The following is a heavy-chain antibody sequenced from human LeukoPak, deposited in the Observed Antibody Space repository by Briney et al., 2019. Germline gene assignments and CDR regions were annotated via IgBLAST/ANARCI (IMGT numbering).Heavy chain of an antibody. CDR3: ARQQDEYDILTPFDP. CDR2: IYYSGST. J-gene: IGHJ5*02. V-gene: IGHV4-59*08. D-gene: IGHD3-9*01. CDR1: GGSISSYY. Sequence: SETLSLTCTVSGGSISSYYWSWIRQPPGKGLEWIGYIYYSGSTNYNPSLKSRVTISVDTSKNQFSLKLSSVTAADTAVYYCARQQDEYDILTPFDPWGQGTLVTVSS.